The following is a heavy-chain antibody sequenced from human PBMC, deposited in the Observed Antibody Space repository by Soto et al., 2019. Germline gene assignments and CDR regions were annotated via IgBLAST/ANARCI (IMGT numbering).Heavy chain of an antibody. CDR1: GYTFTSYA. CDR3: ARTGGDSFDY. V-gene: IGHV1-3*01. J-gene: IGHJ4*02. Sequence: QVQLVQSGAEVKKPGASVKVSCKASGYTFTSYAMHWVRQAPGQRLEWMGWINAGNGNTKHSQKFQGRGTITRDTSASTAYIELSSLRSEDTAVYYCARTGGDSFDYWGQGTLVTVSS. CDR2: INAGNGNT. D-gene: IGHD3-16*01.